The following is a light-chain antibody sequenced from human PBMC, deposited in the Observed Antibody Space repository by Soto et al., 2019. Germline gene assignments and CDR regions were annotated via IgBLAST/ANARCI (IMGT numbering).Light chain of an antibody. CDR3: MQALQTPLT. Sequence: DIVMTQSPLSLPVTPGEPASISCRYSQSLLHSNGYNYLDWYLQKPGQSPQLLIYLGSNRASGVPDRFSGSGSGTEFTLKISRVEAEDVGVSYCMQALQTPLTFGGGTKVDIK. V-gene: IGKV2-28*01. CDR1: QSLLHSNGYNY. J-gene: IGKJ4*01. CDR2: LGS.